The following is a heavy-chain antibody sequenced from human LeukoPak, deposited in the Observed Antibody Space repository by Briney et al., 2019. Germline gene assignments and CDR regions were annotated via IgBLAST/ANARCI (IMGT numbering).Heavy chain of an antibody. Sequence: GGSLRLSCAASGFTFSDYYMSWIRQAPGKGLERVAAISGSGSNTYYAESVKGRFTISRASSNNTLSLQMSSLRAEDTAVYYCASIPRSRVGAIDYWGQGTLVTVSS. D-gene: IGHD1-26*01. CDR2: ISGSGSNT. V-gene: IGHV3-23*01. CDR1: GFTFSDYY. CDR3: ASIPRSRVGAIDY. J-gene: IGHJ4*02.